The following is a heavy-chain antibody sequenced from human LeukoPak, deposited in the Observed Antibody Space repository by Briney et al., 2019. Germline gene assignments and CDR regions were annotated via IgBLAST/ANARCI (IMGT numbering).Heavy chain of an antibody. D-gene: IGHD3-10*01. Sequence: ASVKVSCKASGYTFTGYYMHWVRQAPGQGLEWMGWINPNSGGTNYAQKFQGRVTMTRDTSISTAYMELSRLRSDATAVYYCARWCRIWFGEFLYNWFDPWGQGTLVTVSS. V-gene: IGHV1-2*02. CDR1: GYTFTGYY. CDR3: ARWCRIWFGEFLYNWFDP. CDR2: INPNSGGT. J-gene: IGHJ5*02.